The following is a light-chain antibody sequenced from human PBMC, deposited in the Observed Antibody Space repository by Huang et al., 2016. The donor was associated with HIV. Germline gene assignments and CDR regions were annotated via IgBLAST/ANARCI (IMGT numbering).Light chain of an antibody. CDR3: QQSYSTPLT. V-gene: IGKV1-39*01. J-gene: IGKJ4*01. CDR2: ATS. Sequence: DIQMTQSPSSLSASVGDRVTITCRASQSIDTSLHWYQQKPGKDPKLLIYATSILQSGVPSRFSGSGSGTDFTRTISSLQPEDFATFYCQQSYSTPLTFGGGTKVEIK. CDR1: QSIDTS.